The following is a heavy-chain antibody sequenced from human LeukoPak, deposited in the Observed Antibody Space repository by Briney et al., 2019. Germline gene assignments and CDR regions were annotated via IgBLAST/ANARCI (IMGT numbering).Heavy chain of an antibody. V-gene: IGHV4-38-2*01. CDR1: GYSISSGYY. J-gene: IGHJ3*02. D-gene: IGHD2-2*02. CDR2: IYHSGST. CDR3: ASPYCSSTSCYIPERAFDI. Sequence: NPSETLSLTCAVSGYSISSGYYWGWIRQPPGKGLEWIGSIYHSGSTYYNPSLKSRVTISVDTSKNQSSLKLSSVTAADTAVYYCASPYCSSTSCYIPERAFDIWGQGTMVTVSS.